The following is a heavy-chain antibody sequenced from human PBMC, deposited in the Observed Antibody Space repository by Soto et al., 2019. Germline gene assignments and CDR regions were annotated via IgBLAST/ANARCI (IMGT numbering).Heavy chain of an antibody. CDR2: IKEDGSER. J-gene: IGHJ6*02. CDR1: GFTFSNYW. V-gene: IGHV3-7*01. Sequence: GGSLRLSCAASGFTFSNYWLSWVRQAPGKGLEWVANIKEDGSERNYVDSLQRRFTLSRDNAENSLYLQMNSLRAEDTAVYYCASLYYYDSSGYYGMDVWGQGTTVTVSS. D-gene: IGHD3-22*01. CDR3: ASLYYYDSSGYYGMDV.